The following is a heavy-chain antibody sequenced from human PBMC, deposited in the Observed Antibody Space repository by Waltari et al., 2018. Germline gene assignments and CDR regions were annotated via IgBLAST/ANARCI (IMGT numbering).Heavy chain of an antibody. Sequence: QVQLQELGPGLVKPSQTLSLICTVSGGSIISGDYYWSWIRQPPGKGLEWIGYIYHSGSTHYNPSLKSRVTISVDTSKNQFSLRLTSVTAADTAVYYCARRGQTTVSYYFDYWGQGTLVTVSS. J-gene: IGHJ4*02. CDR3: ARRGQTTVSYYFDY. V-gene: IGHV4-30-4*08. CDR2: IYHSGST. CDR1: GGSIISGDYY. D-gene: IGHD4-4*01.